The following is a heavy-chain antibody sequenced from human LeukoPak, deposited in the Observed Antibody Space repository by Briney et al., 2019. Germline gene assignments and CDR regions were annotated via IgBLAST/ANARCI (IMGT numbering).Heavy chain of an antibody. CDR3: AREFSAYCGGDSQIDY. CDR1: GFTFSSYG. CDR2: IWYDGSNK. Sequence: QPGRSLRLSCAASGFTFSSYGMHWVRQAPGKGLEWVAVIWYDGSNKYYADSVKGRFTISRDNSKNTLYLQMNSLRAEDTAVYYCAREFSAYCGGDSQIDYWGQGTLVTVSS. J-gene: IGHJ4*02. V-gene: IGHV3-33*01. D-gene: IGHD2-21*02.